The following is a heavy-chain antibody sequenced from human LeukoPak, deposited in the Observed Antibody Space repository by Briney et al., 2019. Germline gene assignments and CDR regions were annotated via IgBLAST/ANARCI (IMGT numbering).Heavy chain of an antibody. CDR2: ISGSGDKT. V-gene: IGHV3-23*01. CDR3: AKDTTAWWYHRAYMNV. D-gene: IGHD2-15*01. CDR1: GFSLSTYA. Sequence: GGTLRLSCAASGFSLSTYALSWVRQAPGGGLEWVAAISGSGDKTYHADSVKGRFTISKDNSENRLSLQMDSLRAEDTAVYFCAKDTTAWWYHRAYMNVWGKGTTVTVSS. J-gene: IGHJ6*03.